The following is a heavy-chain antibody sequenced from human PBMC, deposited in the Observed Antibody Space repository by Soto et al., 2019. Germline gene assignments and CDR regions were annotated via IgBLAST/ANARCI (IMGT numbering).Heavy chain of an antibody. D-gene: IGHD1-7*01. CDR1: GGSFTSNNW. CDR3: ASRDPGTSSDY. CDR2: IYRTGST. J-gene: IGHJ4*02. Sequence: SETLSLTCAVSGGSFTSNNWWTWVRQPPGQGLEWIGEIYRTGSTNYNPSLKSRVTISLDKSENQFSLKVTSLTAADPAVEYCASRDPGTSSDYWGQGTLVTVSS. V-gene: IGHV4-4*02.